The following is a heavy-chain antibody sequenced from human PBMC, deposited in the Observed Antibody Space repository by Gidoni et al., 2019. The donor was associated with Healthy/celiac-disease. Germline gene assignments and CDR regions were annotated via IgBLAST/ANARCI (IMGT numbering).Heavy chain of an antibody. D-gene: IGHD3-22*01. V-gene: IGHV1-8*01. CDR2: MNPNSGNT. CDR1: GYTFTSYD. CDR3: ARGQSSWPYYYDSSGYTDY. Sequence: QVQLVQSGAEVKKPGASVKVSCKASGYTFTSYDINWVRQATGHGLEWMGWMNPNSGNTGYAQKFQCRVTMTRNTSISTAYMELSSLRSEDTAVYYCARGQSSWPYYYDSSGYTDYWGQGTLVTVSS. J-gene: IGHJ4*02.